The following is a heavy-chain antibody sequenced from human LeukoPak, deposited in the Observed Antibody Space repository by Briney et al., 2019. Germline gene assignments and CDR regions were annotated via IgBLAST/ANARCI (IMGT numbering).Heavy chain of an antibody. Sequence: PGGSLRLSCAASGFTISSYSMNWIRRAPGKGLEWVSSISSSSSYIYYAGSVKVRVTTSRDNSTISLYLQMNGLRAEYTAVYYCACLSLGGSDNGFDPWGQGTLVTVSS. J-gene: IGHJ5*02. V-gene: IGHV3-21*01. CDR3: ACLSLGGSDNGFDP. D-gene: IGHD3-16*01. CDR1: GFTISSYS. CDR2: ISSSSSYI.